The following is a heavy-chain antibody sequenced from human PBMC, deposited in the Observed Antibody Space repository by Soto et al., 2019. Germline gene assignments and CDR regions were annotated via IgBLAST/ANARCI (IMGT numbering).Heavy chain of an antibody. CDR3: AREWTGYYNWFDP. J-gene: IGHJ5*02. CDR1: GGSISRGGYY. D-gene: IGHD3-9*01. CDR2: IYYSGST. Sequence: SETLSLTCTVSGGSISRGGYYRSWIRQHPGKGLEWIGYIYYSGSTYYNPSLKSRVTISVDTSKNQFSLKLSSVTAADTAVYYCAREWTGYYNWFDPWGQGTLVTVSS. V-gene: IGHV4-31*03.